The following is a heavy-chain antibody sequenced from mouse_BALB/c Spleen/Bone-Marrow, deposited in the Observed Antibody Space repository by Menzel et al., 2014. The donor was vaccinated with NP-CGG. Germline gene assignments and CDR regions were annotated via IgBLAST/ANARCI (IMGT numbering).Heavy chain of an antibody. CDR1: GFNIKDTY. J-gene: IGHJ2*01. CDR3: ARYYYGYYFDY. Sequence: EVQLQQSGAELMKPGASVKLSCTASGFNIKDTYMHWVKQRPEQGLEWIGRIDPANGNTKYDPKFQGKATITADTSSNTAYLQLSSLTSEDTAVYYCARYYYGYYFDYWGQGTKLKVSS. V-gene: IGHV14-3*02. CDR2: IDPANGNT. D-gene: IGHD1-2*01.